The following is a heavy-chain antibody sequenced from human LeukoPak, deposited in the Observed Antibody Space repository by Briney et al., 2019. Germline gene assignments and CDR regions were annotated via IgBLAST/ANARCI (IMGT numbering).Heavy chain of an antibody. Sequence: SKTLSLTRAVYGGSFSDYYWTWIRQAPGKGLEWIGEINRGDYNPSLKSRVTISVDTSKNQFSLKLTSVTAADTGVYYCARGSSHFDKWGQGTLVTVSS. CDR2: INRG. CDR3: ARGSSHFDK. V-gene: IGHV4-34*01. J-gene: IGHJ4*02. CDR1: GGSFSDYY.